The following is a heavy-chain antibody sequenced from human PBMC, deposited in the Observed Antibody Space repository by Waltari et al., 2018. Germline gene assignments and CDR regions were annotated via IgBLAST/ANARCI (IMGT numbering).Heavy chain of an antibody. CDR3: AKEDFGGVDH. V-gene: IGHV3-23*03. J-gene: IGHJ5*02. D-gene: IGHD3-16*01. Sequence: EVQLLESGGGLVQPGGSLRLSCAASGFTFSSSAMSWVRQAPGKGLEWVSVIYSGGSTYYADSVKGRFTISRDNSKNTLYLQMNSLRAEDTAVYHCAKEDFGGVDHWGQGTLVTVSS. CDR2: IYSGGST. CDR1: GFTFSSSA.